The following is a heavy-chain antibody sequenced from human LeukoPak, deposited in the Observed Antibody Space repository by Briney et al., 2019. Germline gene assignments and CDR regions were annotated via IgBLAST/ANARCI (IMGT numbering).Heavy chain of an antibody. D-gene: IGHD4-17*01. Sequence: GGSLRLSCTASGFTFSSNWMHWVRQTPGKGLVWVSRINADGSDTSYADSVKGRFTISRDNAKNTLFLQMNSLTAEDTAVYYCARVDYGDYVAAVDIWGHGTMVTVFS. CDR1: GFTFSSNW. V-gene: IGHV3-74*01. J-gene: IGHJ3*02. CDR2: INADGSDT. CDR3: ARVDYGDYVAAVDI.